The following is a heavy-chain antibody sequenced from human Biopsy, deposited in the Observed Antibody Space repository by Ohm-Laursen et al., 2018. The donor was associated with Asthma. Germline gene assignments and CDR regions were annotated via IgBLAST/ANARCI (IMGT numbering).Heavy chain of an antibody. Sequence: SSLRLSCAASGFTFSSYAMHWVRQAPGKELEWVAVISYDGSNKYYADSVKGRFTISRDNAKNSLYLQMNSLRDEDTAVYYCARFKRGYSYGYAGVFDYWGQGTLVTVSS. CDR3: ARFKRGYSYGYAGVFDY. J-gene: IGHJ4*02. D-gene: IGHD5-18*01. CDR1: GFTFSSYA. CDR2: ISYDGSNK. V-gene: IGHV3-30-3*01.